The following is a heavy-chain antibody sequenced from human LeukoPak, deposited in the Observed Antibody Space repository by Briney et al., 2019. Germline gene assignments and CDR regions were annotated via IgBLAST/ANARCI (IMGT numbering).Heavy chain of an antibody. CDR1: GYTFTSYG. J-gene: IGHJ4*02. Sequence: ASVKVSCKASGYTFTSYGISWVRQAPGQGLEWMGWISAYNGNTNYAQKFQGRVTMTRDTSISTAYMELSRLRSDDTAVYYCARVPDSSGYYYYFDYWGQGTLVTVSS. V-gene: IGHV1-18*01. CDR3: ARVPDSSGYYYYFDY. CDR2: ISAYNGNT. D-gene: IGHD3-22*01.